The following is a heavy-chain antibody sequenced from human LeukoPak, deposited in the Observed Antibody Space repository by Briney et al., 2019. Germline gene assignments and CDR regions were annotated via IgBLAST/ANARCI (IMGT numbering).Heavy chain of an antibody. J-gene: IGHJ4*02. CDR3: ARGLGYSSDKGDY. CDR1: GYTFTGYY. Sequence: GASVKVSYKASGYTFTGYYMHWVRQAPVQGLEWMGWINPNSGGTNYAQKFQGRVTMTRDTSISTAYMELSRLRSDDTAVYYCARGLGYSSDKGDYWGQGTLVTVSS. CDR2: INPNSGGT. V-gene: IGHV1-2*02. D-gene: IGHD6-19*01.